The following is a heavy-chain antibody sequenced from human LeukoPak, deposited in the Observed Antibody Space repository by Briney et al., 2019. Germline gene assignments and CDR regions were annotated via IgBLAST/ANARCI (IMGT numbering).Heavy chain of an antibody. CDR1: GYTFTGYY. V-gene: IGHV1-2*02. Sequence: ASVKVSCKASGYTFTGYYMHWVRQAPGQGLDWMAWINPNSGATKYAQKFQGRVTMTRDTSISTAYMELSRLRSDDTAVYYCARGVGIGASGSWFDPWGQGTLVTVPS. CDR2: INPNSGAT. D-gene: IGHD6-13*01. CDR3: ARGVGIGASGSWFDP. J-gene: IGHJ5*02.